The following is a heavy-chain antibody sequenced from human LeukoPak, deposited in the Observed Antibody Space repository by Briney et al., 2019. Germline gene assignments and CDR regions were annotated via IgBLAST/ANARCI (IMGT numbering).Heavy chain of an antibody. CDR1: GFPFRGYW. CDR2: ITQDGSVL. V-gene: IGHV3-7*01. CDR3: SRSLDY. Sequence: GGSLTLSCAASGFPFRGYWMDWVRQAPGKGMEGVANITQDGSVLYYAPSVKGRFTISRDNAKNSLYLQMNSLGAEDTAVYYCSRSLDYLGQGALVTVSS. J-gene: IGHJ4*02.